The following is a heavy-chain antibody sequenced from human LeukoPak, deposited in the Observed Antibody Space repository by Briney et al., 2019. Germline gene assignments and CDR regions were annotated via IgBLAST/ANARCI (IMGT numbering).Heavy chain of an antibody. CDR1: GCTFTSYD. CDR2: INPNSGNT. CDR3: TRGLVVLSATSWAFDI. J-gene: IGHJ3*02. D-gene: IGHD2-15*01. V-gene: IGHV1-8*01. Sequence: GASVKVSCKASGCTFTSYDINWVRQATGQGLEWMGWINPNSGNTGYAQKFQARVSMTRNTSISTAYMELSSLRSEDTAVYYCTRGLVVLSATSWAFDIWGHGTMVTVSS.